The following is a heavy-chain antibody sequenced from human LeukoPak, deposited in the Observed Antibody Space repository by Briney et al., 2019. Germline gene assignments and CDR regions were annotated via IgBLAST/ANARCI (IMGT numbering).Heavy chain of an antibody. CDR3: ARDNSVEDTAWWFDP. V-gene: IGHV1-18*01. Sequence: ASVKVSCKASGYTFTSYGISWVRQAPGQGLEWMGWISGYNGNTNYAQQKLQGTVTMTRDMSTSTDYMELSSLRSEDTAVYYCARDNSVEDTAWWFDPWGQGTLVTVSS. J-gene: IGHJ5*02. CDR1: GYTFTSYG. CDR2: ISGYNGNT. D-gene: IGHD4-23*01.